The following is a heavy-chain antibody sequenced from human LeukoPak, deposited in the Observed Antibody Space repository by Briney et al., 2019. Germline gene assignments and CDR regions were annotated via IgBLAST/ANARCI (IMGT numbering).Heavy chain of an antibody. CDR3: VKSGGYGLIDY. D-gene: IGHD1-26*01. J-gene: IGHJ4*02. CDR1: GGSFSGYY. Sequence: PSETLSLTCAVYGGSFSGYYWSWIRQPPGKGLEWIGEINHSGSTNYNPSLKSRVTISIDTSKNQFSLRLNSVTAADTAMYYCVKSGGYGLIDYWGQGTLVTVSS. CDR2: INHSGST. V-gene: IGHV4-34*01.